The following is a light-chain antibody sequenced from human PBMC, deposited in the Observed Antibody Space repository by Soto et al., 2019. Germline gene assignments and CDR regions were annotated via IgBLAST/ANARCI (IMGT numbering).Light chain of an antibody. V-gene: IGLV2-23*02. Sequence: QSALTQPASVSGSPGQSITISCTGTSSDVGSYNLVSWYQQHPTKAPKLMIYEVSKRHSGVSNRFSGSKSDNTASLTISGLQAEDEADYYCCSYAGSSTLAVFGGGTQLTVL. CDR3: CSYAGSSTLAV. CDR2: EVS. CDR1: SSDVGSYNL. J-gene: IGLJ7*01.